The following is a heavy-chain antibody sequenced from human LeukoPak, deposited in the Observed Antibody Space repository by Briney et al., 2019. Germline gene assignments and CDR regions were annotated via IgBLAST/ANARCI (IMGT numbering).Heavy chain of an antibody. CDR2: ISSSGSTI. D-gene: IGHD3-22*01. CDR1: GFTFSSYS. Sequence: GGSLRLSCAASGFTFSSYSMNWVRQAPGKGLEWVSYISSSGSTIYYADSVKGRFTISRDNAKSSLYLQMNSLRAEDTAVYYCARDEGYYYDSSDYWGQGTLVTVSS. V-gene: IGHV3-48*04. J-gene: IGHJ4*02. CDR3: ARDEGYYYDSSDY.